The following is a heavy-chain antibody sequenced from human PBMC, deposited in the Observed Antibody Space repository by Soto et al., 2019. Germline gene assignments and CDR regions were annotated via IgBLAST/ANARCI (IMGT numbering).Heavy chain of an antibody. Sequence: QVTLKESGPVLVKPTETLTLTCTVSGFSLSNARMGVSWIRQPPGKALEWLAHIFSNDEKSYSTSLKSRLTISKDTSKSQVVLTMTNMDPVDTATYYCARIPEPFYVWGSYPGYYYGMDVWGQGTTVTVSS. CDR2: IFSNDEK. J-gene: IGHJ6*02. V-gene: IGHV2-26*01. D-gene: IGHD3-16*01. CDR1: GFSLSNARMG. CDR3: ARIPEPFYVWGSYPGYYYGMDV.